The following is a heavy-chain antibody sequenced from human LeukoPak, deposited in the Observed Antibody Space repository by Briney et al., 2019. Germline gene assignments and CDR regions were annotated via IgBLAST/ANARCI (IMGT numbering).Heavy chain of an antibody. Sequence: SETLSLTCSVSGGSISSSSYSWGWIRQPPGKGLEWIGSIFYSGSTYYNPSLKSRGTISVDTSKNQFSLKLSSVTAADTAVYYCATGKVEDKFDYWGQGTLVTVSS. D-gene: IGHD2-15*01. CDR3: ATGKVEDKFDY. CDR2: IFYSGST. V-gene: IGHV4-39*07. CDR1: GGSISSSSYS. J-gene: IGHJ4*02.